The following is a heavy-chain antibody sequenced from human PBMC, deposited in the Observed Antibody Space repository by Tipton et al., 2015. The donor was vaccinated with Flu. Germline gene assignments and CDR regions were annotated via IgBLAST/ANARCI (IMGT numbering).Heavy chain of an antibody. J-gene: IGHJ4*02. D-gene: IGHD4-17*01. Sequence: TLSLTCAVSGGSISSSNWWSWVRQPPGKGLEWIGEIYHSGSTNYNPSLKSRFTISVDKSKNQFSLKLSSVTAADTAVYYCARGTVTYYIDYWGQGTPVTGSS. V-gene: IGHV4-4*02. CDR3: ARGTVTYYIDY. CDR1: GGSISSSNW. CDR2: IYHSGST.